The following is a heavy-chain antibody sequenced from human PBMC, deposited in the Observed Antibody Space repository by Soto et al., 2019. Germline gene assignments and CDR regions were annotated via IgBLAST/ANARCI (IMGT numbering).Heavy chain of an antibody. CDR1: GYTFTSYD. CDR2: MNPNSGNT. J-gene: IGHJ4*02. V-gene: IGHV1-8*01. D-gene: IGHD3-16*02. CDR3: ARGWSDYIWGSYRRGGYFDY. Sequence: QVQLVQSGAEVKKPGASVKVSCKASGYTFTSYDINWVRQATGQGLEWMGWMNPNSGNTGYAQKFQGRVTMTRNTSISTAYMELSSLRSEDMAVYYCARGWSDYIWGSYRRGGYFDYWGQGALVTVSS.